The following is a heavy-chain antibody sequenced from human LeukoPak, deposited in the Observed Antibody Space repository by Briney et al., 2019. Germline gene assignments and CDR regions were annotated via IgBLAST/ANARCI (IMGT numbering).Heavy chain of an antibody. J-gene: IGHJ6*02. CDR3: ARARNPILDYYYYGMDA. CDR2: IIPIFGIA. Sequence: SVTVSCKASGGTFRSYAISWVRQAPGQGLEWMGRIIPIFGIANYAQKFQGRVTITADKSTSTAYMELSSLRSEYTAVYYCARARNPILDYYYYGMDAWGPGATVTVSS. V-gene: IGHV1-69*04. D-gene: IGHD1-14*01. CDR1: GGTFRSYA.